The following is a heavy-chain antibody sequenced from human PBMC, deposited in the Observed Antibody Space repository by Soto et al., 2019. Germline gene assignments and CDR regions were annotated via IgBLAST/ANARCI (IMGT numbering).Heavy chain of an antibody. CDR1: GGTFSSYA. D-gene: IGHD6-6*01. J-gene: IGHJ5*02. CDR2: IIPIFGTA. V-gene: IGHV1-69*13. Sequence: SVKVSCKASGGTFSSYAISWVRQAPGQGLEWMGGIIPIFGTANYAQKFQGRVAITADESTSTAYMELSSLRSEDTAVYYCAREASIAARPGWFDPWGQGTLVTVSS. CDR3: AREASIAARPGWFDP.